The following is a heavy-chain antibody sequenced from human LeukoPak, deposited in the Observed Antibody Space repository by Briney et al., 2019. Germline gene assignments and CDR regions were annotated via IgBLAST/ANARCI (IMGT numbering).Heavy chain of an antibody. CDR2: IDPSDSYT. V-gene: IGHV5-10-1*01. J-gene: IGHJ4*02. Sequence: GECLKISCKGPGYSFTTYWITWVRQMPGKGLEWMGTIDPSDSYTNYSPSFQGHVIISVDKSISTAYLQRSSLKASDTAMYYCARHLFGSVTHNVDYWGQGTLVTVSS. CDR3: ARHLFGSVTHNVDY. D-gene: IGHD3-10*01. CDR1: GYSFTTYW.